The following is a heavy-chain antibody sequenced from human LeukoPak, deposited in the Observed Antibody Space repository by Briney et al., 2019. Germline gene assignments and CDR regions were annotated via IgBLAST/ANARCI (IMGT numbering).Heavy chain of an antibody. CDR3: VTGTAKYYFDY. V-gene: IGHV4-59*12. J-gene: IGHJ4*02. CDR2: IYYSGST. CDR1: GGSISSYY. D-gene: IGHD1-7*01. Sequence: SETLSLTCTVSGGSISSYYWSWIRQPPGKGLEWIGYIYYSGSTNYNPSLKSRVTISVDTSKNQFSLKLSSVTAADTAVYYCVTGTAKYYFDYWGQGTLVTVSS.